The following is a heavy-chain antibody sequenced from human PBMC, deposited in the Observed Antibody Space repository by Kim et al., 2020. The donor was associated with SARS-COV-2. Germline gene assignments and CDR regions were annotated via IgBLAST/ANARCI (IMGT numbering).Heavy chain of an antibody. V-gene: IGHV4-31*03. CDR1: GGSISSGGYY. D-gene: IGHD3-10*01. J-gene: IGHJ4*02. Sequence: SETLSLTCTVSGGSISSGGYYWSWIRQHPGKGLEWIGYIYYSGSTYYNPSLKSRVTISVDTSKNQFSLKLSSVTAADTAVYYCARGAHYYGSGGLFDYWGQGTLVTVSS. CDR3: ARGAHYYGSGGLFDY. CDR2: IYYSGST.